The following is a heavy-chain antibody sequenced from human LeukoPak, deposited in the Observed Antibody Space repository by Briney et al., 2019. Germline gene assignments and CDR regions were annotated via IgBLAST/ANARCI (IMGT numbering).Heavy chain of an antibody. J-gene: IGHJ5*02. D-gene: IGHD3-10*01. Sequence: GGSLRLSCAASGLTFRTYAMAWVRQVPGKGLEWVSSINDSGGDTYYADSVKGRFAISRDNSKNTLYLQMNSLRAEDTAVYYCARDLATMDGFDPWGQGTLVTVSS. CDR3: ARDLATMDGFDP. CDR1: GLTFRTYA. V-gene: IGHV3-23*01. CDR2: INDSGGDT.